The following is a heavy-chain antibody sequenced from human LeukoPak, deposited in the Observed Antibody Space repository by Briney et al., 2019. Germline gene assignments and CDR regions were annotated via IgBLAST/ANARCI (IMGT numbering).Heavy chain of an antibody. CDR2: IKQDGSEK. Sequence: GGSLRLSCAASGFTFSSYAMHWVRQAPGKGLEWVANIKQDGSEKYYVDSVKGRFTISRDNAKNSLYLQMNSLRAEDTAVYYCARDEPYYFDYWGQGTLVTVSS. CDR1: GFTFSSYA. V-gene: IGHV3-7*01. CDR3: ARDEPYYFDY. D-gene: IGHD1-14*01. J-gene: IGHJ4*02.